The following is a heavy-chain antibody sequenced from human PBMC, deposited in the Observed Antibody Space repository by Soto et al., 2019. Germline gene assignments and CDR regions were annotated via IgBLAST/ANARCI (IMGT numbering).Heavy chain of an antibody. CDR3: ARVNYGDYYYGMDV. CDR1: VGSINYSS. J-gene: IGHJ6*02. CDR2: ISYTGSA. Sequence: WEPLSFPSTASVGSINYSSWTWIRQPPGKGLEWIGYISYTGSANYNASLKSRLTISVDTSKNQFSLKLSSVTAADTALYYCARVNYGDYYYGMDVWGQGTTVTVSS. D-gene: IGHD4-17*01. V-gene: IGHV4-59*01.